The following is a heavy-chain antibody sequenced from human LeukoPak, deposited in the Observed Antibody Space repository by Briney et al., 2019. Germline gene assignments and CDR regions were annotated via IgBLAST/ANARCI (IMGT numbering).Heavy chain of an antibody. J-gene: IGHJ4*02. Sequence: GGSLRLSCAASGFTISSYWMSWVRQAPGKGLEWVANIKPDGSEKYYVDSVGGRFTISRDNAKNSLYLQMNSLRAEDTAVYYCRYSSRGGFDYWGQGTLVTVSS. CDR2: IKPDGSEK. D-gene: IGHD6-13*01. CDR3: RYSSRGGFDY. CDR1: GFTISSYW. V-gene: IGHV3-7*01.